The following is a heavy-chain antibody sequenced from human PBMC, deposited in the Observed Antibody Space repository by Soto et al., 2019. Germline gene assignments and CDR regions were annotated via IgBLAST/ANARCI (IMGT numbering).Heavy chain of an antibody. CDR1: GYTFTSYG. D-gene: IGHD6-13*01. CDR2: ISAYNGNT. V-gene: IGHV1-18*01. J-gene: IGHJ3*02. CDR3: ARDPAIAAAPWGPFDI. Sequence: AAVKVSCKASGYTFTSYGISWVLHAPGQGLEWMGWISAYNGNTNYAQKLQGRVTMTTDTSTSTAYMELRSLRSDDTAVYYCARDPAIAAAPWGPFDIWGQGTMVTVSS.